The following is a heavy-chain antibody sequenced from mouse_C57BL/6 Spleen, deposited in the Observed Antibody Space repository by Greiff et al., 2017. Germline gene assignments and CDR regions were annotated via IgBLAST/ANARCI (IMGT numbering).Heavy chain of an antibody. Sequence: EVKLVESGGGLVKPGGSLKLSCAASGFTFSDYGMHWVRQAPEKGLAWVAYISRGSSTIYSAHTVKGRFTIARDNAKNTLCLQMTSLRSEDTAMYDCERRYYGSSYGYAMDYWGQGTSVTVSS. CDR2: ISRGSSTI. D-gene: IGHD1-1*01. CDR3: ERRYYGSSYGYAMDY. J-gene: IGHJ4*01. CDR1: GFTFSDYG. V-gene: IGHV5-17*01.